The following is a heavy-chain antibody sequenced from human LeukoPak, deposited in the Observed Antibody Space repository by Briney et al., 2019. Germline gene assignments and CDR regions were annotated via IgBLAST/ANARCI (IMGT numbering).Heavy chain of an antibody. Sequence: PSQTLSLTCAVYGGSFSGSYWSWIRQPPGKGLEWIGETTHSGSTNYNPSLKSRVTMSVDTSRKQFSLRLSTVTAADTAVYYCARSPEAGTIWFDPWGQGNLVTVSS. CDR2: TTHSGST. CDR3: ARSPEAGTIWFDP. V-gene: IGHV4-34*01. CDR1: GGSFSGSY. J-gene: IGHJ5*02. D-gene: IGHD6-19*01.